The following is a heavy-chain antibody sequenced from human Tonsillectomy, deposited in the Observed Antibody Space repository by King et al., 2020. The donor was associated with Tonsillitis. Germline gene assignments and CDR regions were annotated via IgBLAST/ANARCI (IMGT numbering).Heavy chain of an antibody. CDR3: ARLGRFPPADY. V-gene: IGHV1-2*02. Sequence: VQLVESGAEVKKPGASVKVSCKASGYTFTGYYIHWVRQAPGQGLEWMGWINPNSGDTNYAQKFQGRVTMTRDTSINTAYMELSRLRSDDTAFFYWARLGRFPPADYWGQGTLVTVSS. J-gene: IGHJ4*02. CDR2: INPNSGDT. D-gene: IGHD3/OR15-3a*01. CDR1: GYTFTGYY.